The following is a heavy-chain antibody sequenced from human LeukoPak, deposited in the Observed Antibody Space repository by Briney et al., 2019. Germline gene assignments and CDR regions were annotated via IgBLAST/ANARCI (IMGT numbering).Heavy chain of an antibody. CDR3: ARVAGPQGYFDY. CDR2: IYYSGST. J-gene: IGHJ4*02. CDR1: GGSISSYY. Sequence: SETLSLTCTVFGGSISSYYWSWIRQPPGKGLEWIGYIYYSGSTNYNPSLKSRVTISVDTSKNQFSLKLSSVTAADTAVYYCARVAGPQGYFDYWGQGTLVTVSS. V-gene: IGHV4-59*01.